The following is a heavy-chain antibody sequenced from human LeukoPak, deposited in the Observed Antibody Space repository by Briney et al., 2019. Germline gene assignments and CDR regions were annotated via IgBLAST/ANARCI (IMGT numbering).Heavy chain of an antibody. D-gene: IGHD6-13*01. CDR3: ARSGQHLFDF. CDR2: IQYDGSKT. CDR1: GFTFSSYG. V-gene: IGHV3-33*05. Sequence: GGSLRLSCAASGFTFSSYGMHWVRQAPGKGLEWITAIQYDGSKTYYADSVKGRFTISRDNAKNSLYLQMNSLRAEDTAIYYCARSGQHLFDFWGQGTLVTVSS. J-gene: IGHJ4*02.